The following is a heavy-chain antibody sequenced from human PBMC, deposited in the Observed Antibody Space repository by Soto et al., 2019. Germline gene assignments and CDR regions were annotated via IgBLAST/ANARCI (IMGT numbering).Heavy chain of an antibody. J-gene: IGHJ6*02. V-gene: IGHV3-30-3*01. CDR1: GFTFSSYA. Sequence: TGGSLRLSCAASGFTFSSYAMHWVRQAPGKGLEGVAVISYDGSNKYYADSVKGRFTISRDNSKNTLYLQMNSLRAEDTAVYYCAREGYCISTSCSPPYYYGMDVWGQGTTVTVSS. D-gene: IGHD2-2*01. CDR3: AREGYCISTSCSPPYYYGMDV. CDR2: ISYDGSNK.